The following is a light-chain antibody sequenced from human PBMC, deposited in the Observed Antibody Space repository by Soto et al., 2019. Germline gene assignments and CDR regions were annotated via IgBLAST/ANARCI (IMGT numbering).Light chain of an antibody. CDR2: SAS. Sequence: IQMTQSPSSLSASVGDRVTITCRASQGIRTYLAWYQQNPGKVPKLLLFSASTLQSGVPPRFSGSGSGTDFTLTISSLQPEDVASYYCQKYDSAPWTFGQGAKVE. CDR3: QKYDSAPWT. J-gene: IGKJ1*01. V-gene: IGKV1-27*01. CDR1: QGIRTY.